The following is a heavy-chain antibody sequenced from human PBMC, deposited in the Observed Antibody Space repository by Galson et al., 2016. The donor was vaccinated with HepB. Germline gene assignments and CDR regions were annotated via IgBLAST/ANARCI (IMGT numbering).Heavy chain of an antibody. D-gene: IGHD6-19*01. CDR2: MSGSGDST. V-gene: IGHV3-23*01. CDR1: GFTFLSYA. J-gene: IGHJ4*02. Sequence: SLRLSCAASGFTFLSYAMSWVRQAPGKGLEWVSGMSGSGDSTYYAETVKGRFTISRDNSKNTLYLQMNSLRAEDTAVYSCAKGVGFSNGWFYFDYWGRGILVTVSS. CDR3: AKGVGFSNGWFYFDY.